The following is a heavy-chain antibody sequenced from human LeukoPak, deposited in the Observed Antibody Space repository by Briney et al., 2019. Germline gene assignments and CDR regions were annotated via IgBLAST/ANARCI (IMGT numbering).Heavy chain of an antibody. CDR2: ISSSSSYI. J-gene: IGHJ4*02. CDR3: ARVVPNEGYFDWLLSALGY. CDR1: GFTFSSYS. V-gene: IGHV3-21*01. D-gene: IGHD3-9*01. Sequence: GGSLRLSRAASGFTFSSYSMNWVRQAPGKGLEWVSSISSSSSYIYYADSVKGRFTISRDNAKNSLYLQMNSLRAEDTAVYYCARVVPNEGYFDWLLSALGYWGQGTLVTVSS.